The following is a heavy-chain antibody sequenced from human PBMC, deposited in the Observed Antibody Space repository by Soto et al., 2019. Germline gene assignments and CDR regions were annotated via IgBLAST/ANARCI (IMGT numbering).Heavy chain of an antibody. CDR2: ISGSSTYI. Sequence: GGSLRLSCAASGFTFSSYSMNWVRQAPGKGLEWVSSISGSSTYIYYADSVKGRFTISRDNAKNSLYLQMNSLRAEDTAVYYCGGSSGSPAGACWGQGTLVTVSS. D-gene: IGHD1-26*01. CDR1: GFTFSSYS. CDR3: GGSSGSPAGAC. V-gene: IGHV3-21*01. J-gene: IGHJ4*02.